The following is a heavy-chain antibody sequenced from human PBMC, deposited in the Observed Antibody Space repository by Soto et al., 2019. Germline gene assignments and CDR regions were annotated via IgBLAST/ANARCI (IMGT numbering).Heavy chain of an antibody. V-gene: IGHV4-59*01. CDR2: IHYTGST. Sequence: SETLSLTCTVSGGSMSRYYWTWIRQPPGKGLEWIGNIHYTGSTNYNPSLKSRVTILLGTSTSQFSLKVSSVTAADTAVYYCARDLTVSSTDGPLDPWGHGTLVTVSS. CDR1: GGSMSRYY. CDR3: ARDLTVSSTDGPLDP. J-gene: IGHJ5*02. D-gene: IGHD4-17*01.